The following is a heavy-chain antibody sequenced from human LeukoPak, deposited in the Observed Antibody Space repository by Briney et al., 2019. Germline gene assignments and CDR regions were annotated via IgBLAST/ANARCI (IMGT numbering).Heavy chain of an antibody. CDR1: GGSISSYY. CDR2: IYYSGST. J-gene: IGHJ4*02. V-gene: IGHV4-59*08. D-gene: IGHD1-26*01. CDR3: ARSEWELPVDY. Sequence: SQTLSLTCTVSGGSISSYYWSWIRQPPGKGLEWNGYIYYSGSTNYNPSLKSRVTISVDTSKNQFSLKLSSVTAADTAVYYCARSEWELPVDYWGQGTLVTVSS.